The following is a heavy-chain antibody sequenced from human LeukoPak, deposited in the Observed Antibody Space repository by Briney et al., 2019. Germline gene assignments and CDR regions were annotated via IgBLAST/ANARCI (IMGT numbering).Heavy chain of an antibody. CDR2: INHSGST. J-gene: IGHJ5*02. CDR3: ARRPITMVRGVTKYNWFDP. Sequence: SETLSLTCTVSGGSISSGGYYWSWIRQSPGKGLEWIGEINHSGSTNYNPSLKSRVTISVDTSKNQFSLKLSSVTAADTAVYYCARRPITMVRGVTKYNWFDPWGQGTLVTVSS. CDR1: GGSISSGGYY. D-gene: IGHD3-10*01. V-gene: IGHV4-39*07.